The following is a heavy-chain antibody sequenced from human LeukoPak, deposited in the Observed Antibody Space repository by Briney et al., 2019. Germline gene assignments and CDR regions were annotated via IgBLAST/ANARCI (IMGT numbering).Heavy chain of an antibody. CDR3: ARHAFGGPDY. V-gene: IGHV4-59*05. J-gene: IGHJ4*02. CDR2: IYYSGST. D-gene: IGHD2-15*01. Sequence: PSETLSLTCTVSGGSISSYYWSWIRQPPGKGLEWIGSIYYSGSTYYNPSLKSRVTISVDTSKNQFSLKLSSVTAADTAVYYCARHAFGGPDYWGQGTLVTVSS. CDR1: GGSISSYY.